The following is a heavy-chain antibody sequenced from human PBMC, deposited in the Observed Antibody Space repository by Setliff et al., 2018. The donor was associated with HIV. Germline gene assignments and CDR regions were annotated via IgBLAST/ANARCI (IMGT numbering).Heavy chain of an antibody. CDR1: GGSINSFY. D-gene: IGHD2-2*02. CDR3: ARHLEYRGAYYYYYMDV. CDR2: IFASGNT. J-gene: IGHJ6*03. V-gene: IGHV4-4*07. Sequence: SETLSLTCTVSGGSINSFYWNWVRQPAGRGLEWIGRIFASGNTNYNPSLKSRVTMSVDTSKNQSSLKLRSVTAADTAVYYCARHLEYRGAYYYYYMDVWGKGTTVTVSS.